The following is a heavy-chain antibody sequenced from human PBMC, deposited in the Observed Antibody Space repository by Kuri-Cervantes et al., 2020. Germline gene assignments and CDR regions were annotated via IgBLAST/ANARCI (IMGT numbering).Heavy chain of an antibody. D-gene: IGHD4-17*01. CDR3: ARDRDYGDYHYYYGMDV. Sequence: GGSLRLSCAASGFIFSAYNMNWVRQAPGKGLEWVSSISSSSSYIYYADSVKGRFTISRDNAKNSLYLQMNSLRAEDTAVYYCARDRDYGDYHYYYGMDVWGQGTTVTVSS. CDR2: ISSSSSYI. CDR1: GFIFSAYN. V-gene: IGHV3-21*01. J-gene: IGHJ6*02.